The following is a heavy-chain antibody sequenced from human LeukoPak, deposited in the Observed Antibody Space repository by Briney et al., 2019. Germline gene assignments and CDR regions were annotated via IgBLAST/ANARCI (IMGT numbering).Heavy chain of an antibody. CDR1: GFTFSSYA. V-gene: IGHV3-23*01. D-gene: IGHD3-3*01. CDR3: AKEDRTIFGVVTPRRFDY. Sequence: GGSLRLSCAASGFTFSSYAMSWVRQAPGKGLEWVSAISGSGGSAYYADSVKGRFTISRDNSKNTLYLQMNSLRAEDTAVYYCAKEDRTIFGVVTPRRFDYWGQGTLVTVSS. J-gene: IGHJ4*02. CDR2: ISGSGGSA.